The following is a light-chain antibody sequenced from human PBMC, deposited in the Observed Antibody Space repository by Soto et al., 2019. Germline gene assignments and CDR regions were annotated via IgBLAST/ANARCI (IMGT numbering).Light chain of an antibody. J-gene: IGLJ1*01. V-gene: IGLV1-44*01. CDR1: SSNIGSNS. CDR2: SNN. Sequence: QSVLTQPPSVSGTPAQRVTISCSGSSSNIGSNSVNWYHQLPGTAPRLLIYSNNQRPSGVPDRFSGSKSGTSASLAISGLQSEDVADYYCATWDDSLNAYVFGFGTKVTVL. CDR3: ATWDDSLNAYV.